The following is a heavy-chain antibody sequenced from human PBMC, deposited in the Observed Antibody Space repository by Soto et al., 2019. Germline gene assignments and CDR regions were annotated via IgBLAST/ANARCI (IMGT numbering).Heavy chain of an antibody. V-gene: IGHV3-30*18. D-gene: IGHD3-3*01. CDR3: AKDFVRFLVRLAFYGMDV. J-gene: IGHJ6*02. CDR2: ISYDGSNK. Sequence: GGSLRLSCAASGFTLSDYNMDWVRQAPGKGLEWVAVISYDGSNKYYADSVKGRFTISRDNSKNTLYLQMNSLRAEDTAVYYCAKDFVRFLVRLAFYGMDVWDQGTMVTVFS. CDR1: GFTLSDYN.